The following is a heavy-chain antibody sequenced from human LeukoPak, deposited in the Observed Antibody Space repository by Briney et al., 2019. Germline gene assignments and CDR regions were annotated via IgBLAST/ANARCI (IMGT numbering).Heavy chain of an antibody. CDR1: GYTFTGYY. V-gene: IGHV1-2*02. D-gene: IGHD5-18*01. J-gene: IGHJ4*02. Sequence: ASVKVSCKASGYTFTGYYMHWVRQAPGQGLEWMGWTNPNSGGTNYAQKFQGRVTMTRDTSISTAYMELSRLRSDDTAVYYCARDYPGEDTAMAKFDYWGQGTLVTVSS. CDR3: ARDYPGEDTAMAKFDY. CDR2: TNPNSGGT.